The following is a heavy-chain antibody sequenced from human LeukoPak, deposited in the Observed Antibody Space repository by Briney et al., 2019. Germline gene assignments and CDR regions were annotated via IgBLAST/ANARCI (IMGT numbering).Heavy chain of an antibody. CDR1: GFTFDDYA. D-gene: IGHD6-19*01. J-gene: IGHJ4*02. CDR2: ISWNSGYI. CDR3: AKVRGTYSSGFFFDS. V-gene: IGHV3-9*01. Sequence: GGSLRLSCAASGFTFDDYAMHWVRQPPGKGLEWLSIISWNSGYIGYADSVKGRFTVSRDNAENSVYLQMNSLRPEDTAFYFCAKVRGTYSSGFFFDSWGQGTLVTVSS.